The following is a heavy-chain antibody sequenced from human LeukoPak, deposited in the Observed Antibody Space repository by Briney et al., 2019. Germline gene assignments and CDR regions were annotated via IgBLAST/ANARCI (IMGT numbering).Heavy chain of an antibody. Sequence: GASLRLSCAASGFTFSNYAMSWVRQAPGKGLEWVSAILGSGGSTYYADSVKGRFTVSRDNSKSTLYLQMNSLRAEDTALYYCAKWGDYDILTGYYVPDYWGQGTLVTVSS. CDR3: AKWGDYDILTGYYVPDY. CDR2: ILGSGGST. V-gene: IGHV3-23*01. CDR1: GFTFSNYA. J-gene: IGHJ4*02. D-gene: IGHD3-9*01.